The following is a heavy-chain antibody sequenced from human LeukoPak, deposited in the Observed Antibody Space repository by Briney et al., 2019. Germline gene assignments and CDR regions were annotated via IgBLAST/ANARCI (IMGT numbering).Heavy chain of an antibody. CDR2: INPNSGGT. Sequence: ASVKFSCKASGYTFTGYYMHWVRQAPGQGLEWMGWINPNSGGTNYAQKFQGRVTMTRDTSISTAYMELSRLRSDDTAVYYCARVRRYSSSTRDFDYWGQGTLVTVSS. D-gene: IGHD6-6*01. CDR1: GYTFTGYY. CDR3: ARVRRYSSSTRDFDY. V-gene: IGHV1-2*02. J-gene: IGHJ4*02.